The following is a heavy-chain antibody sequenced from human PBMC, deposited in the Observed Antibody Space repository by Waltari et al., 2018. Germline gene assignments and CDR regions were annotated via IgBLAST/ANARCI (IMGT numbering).Heavy chain of an antibody. CDR3: ARDVPNSGRGGFDF. CDR2: ISQDGVAK. Sequence: EVQLVESGGGLVQPGGSLRLSCVTSGFKFSDFWINWVRQAPGRGVEWVANISQDGVAKHYLDSVKGRFTVSRDNAENSLFLQLNSLTAEDTALYYCARDVPNSGRGGFDFWGHGTMVTVSS. J-gene: IGHJ3*01. CDR1: GFKFSDFW. D-gene: IGHD3-10*01. V-gene: IGHV3-7*01.